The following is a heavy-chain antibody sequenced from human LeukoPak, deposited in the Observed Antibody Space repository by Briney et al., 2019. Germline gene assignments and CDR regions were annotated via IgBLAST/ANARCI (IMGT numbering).Heavy chain of an antibody. Sequence: ASVKVSCKASGYTFTDYYIHWVRQAPGQGLEWVEIINPSFGSTTYAQSFQGRVAMTRDTSTSTVYMELSSLRSEDTAVYYCARELRSVETPRYNYFDYWGQGTLVTVSS. CDR2: INPSFGST. CDR3: ARELRSVETPRYNYFDY. V-gene: IGHV1-46*01. CDR1: GYTFTDYY. J-gene: IGHJ4*02. D-gene: IGHD4-23*01.